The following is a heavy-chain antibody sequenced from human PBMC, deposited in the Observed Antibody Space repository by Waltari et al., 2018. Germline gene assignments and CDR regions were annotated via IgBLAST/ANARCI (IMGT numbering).Heavy chain of an antibody. V-gene: IGHV4-39*01. J-gene: IGHJ5*02. D-gene: IGHD5-18*01. CDR1: GGSISSSDYY. CDR2: IYYSGRP. Sequence: QLQLQESGPGLVKPSETLSLTCSVSGGSISSSDYYWGWIRQPPGKGLGWIGIIYYSGRPYYNSSLKSRVTISVDTSKNQFSVQLSSVTAADTALYYCARRYSYGSSNWFDPWGQGTLVTVSS. CDR3: ARRYSYGSSNWFDP.